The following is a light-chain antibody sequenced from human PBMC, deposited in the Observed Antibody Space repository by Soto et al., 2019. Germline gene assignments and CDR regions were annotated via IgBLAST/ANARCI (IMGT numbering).Light chain of an antibody. CDR1: SSDVGGYNY. V-gene: IGLV2-14*01. CDR2: DVS. CDR3: SSYTSSITLV. J-gene: IGLJ2*01. Sequence: QSALTQPASVSGSPGQSITISCTGTSSDVGGYNYVSWYQQYPVKAPKLMIYDVSNRPSGVSNRFSGSKSGNTASLTISGLQAEDEADYYCSSYTSSITLVFGGGTKLTVL.